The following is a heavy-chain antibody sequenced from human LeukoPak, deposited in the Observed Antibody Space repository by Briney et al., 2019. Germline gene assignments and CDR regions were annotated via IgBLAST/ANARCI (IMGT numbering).Heavy chain of an antibody. D-gene: IGHD2-8*01. CDR2: IYYSGST. J-gene: IGHJ4*02. CDR1: GGSISSGGYY. Sequence: SETLSLTCTVSGGSISSGGYYWSWIRQHPGKGLEWIGYIYYSGSTYYNPSLKSRVTISVGTSKNQFSLKLSSVTAADTAVYYCARVPLGGANAIAFVDYWGQGTLVTVSS. CDR3: ARVPLGGANAIAFVDY. V-gene: IGHV4-31*03.